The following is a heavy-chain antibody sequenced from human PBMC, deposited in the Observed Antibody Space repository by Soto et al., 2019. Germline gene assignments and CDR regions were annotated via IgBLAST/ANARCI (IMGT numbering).Heavy chain of an antibody. CDR3: ARVRYSSSWYRKNYYYGMDV. Sequence: EVQLVESGGGLVKPGGSLRLSCAASGFTFSSYSMNWVRQAPGKGLEWVSSISSSSSYIYYADSVKGRFTISRDNAKNSLYLQMNSLRAEDTAVYYCARVRYSSSWYRKNYYYGMDVWGQGTTVTVSS. D-gene: IGHD6-13*01. CDR2: ISSSSSYI. J-gene: IGHJ6*02. CDR1: GFTFSSYS. V-gene: IGHV3-21*01.